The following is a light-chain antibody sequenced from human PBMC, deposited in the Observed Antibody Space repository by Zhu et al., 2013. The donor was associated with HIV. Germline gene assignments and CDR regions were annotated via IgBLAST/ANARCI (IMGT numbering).Light chain of an antibody. Sequence: DIQLTQSPSFLSASVGDRVTITCRASQGIGRYLAWYQQKAGKAPKLLIYAASTLQSGVPSRFGGRGSGTEFTLTITSLQPQDFATYYCHHVNDNPAFGPGTKVDVK. CDR3: HHVNDNPA. V-gene: IGKV1-9*01. CDR1: QGIGRY. CDR2: AAS. J-gene: IGKJ3*01.